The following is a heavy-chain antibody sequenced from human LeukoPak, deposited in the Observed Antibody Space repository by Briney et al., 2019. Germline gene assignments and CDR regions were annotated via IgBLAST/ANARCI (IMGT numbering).Heavy chain of an antibody. CDR1: GGSVSSGSYY. CDR2: IYYSGST. V-gene: IGHV4-61*01. Sequence: SETLSLTCTVSGGSVSSGSYYWSWIRQPPGKGLEWIGYIYYSGSTNYNPSLKSRVTISVDTSKNQFSLKLSSVTAADTAVYYCARDGSRSSSSWYPFDYWGQGTLVTVS. D-gene: IGHD6-13*01. J-gene: IGHJ4*02. CDR3: ARDGSRSSSSWYPFDY.